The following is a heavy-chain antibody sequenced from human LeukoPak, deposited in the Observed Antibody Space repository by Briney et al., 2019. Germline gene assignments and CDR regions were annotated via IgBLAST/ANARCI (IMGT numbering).Heavy chain of an antibody. V-gene: IGHV3-21*01. CDR2: ISSSSSYI. Sequence: GGSLRLSCAASGFTFSSYSMNWVRQAPGKGLEWVSSISSSSSYIYYADSVKGRFTISRDNAKNSLYLQMNSLRAEDTAVYYCARDNGQQLVLTGYYYDSSGYYSFDYWGQGTLVTVSS. CDR3: ARDNGQQLVLTGYYYDSSGYYSFDY. J-gene: IGHJ4*02. D-gene: IGHD3-22*01. CDR1: GFTFSSYS.